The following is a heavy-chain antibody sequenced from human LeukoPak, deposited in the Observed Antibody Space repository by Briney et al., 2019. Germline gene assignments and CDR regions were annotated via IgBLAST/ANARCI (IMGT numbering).Heavy chain of an antibody. CDR3: ARRGTFDSSGYFEVDYFDY. V-gene: IGHV5-51*01. CDR1: GYSFTSYW. D-gene: IGHD3-22*01. J-gene: IGHJ4*02. CDR2: IYPGDSDT. Sequence: GESLKISCKGSGYSFTSYWIGWVRQMPGKGLEWMGIIYPGDSDTRYSPSFQGQVTNSADKSISTAYLQWSSLKASDTAMYYCARRGTFDSSGYFEVDYFDYWGQGTLVTVSS.